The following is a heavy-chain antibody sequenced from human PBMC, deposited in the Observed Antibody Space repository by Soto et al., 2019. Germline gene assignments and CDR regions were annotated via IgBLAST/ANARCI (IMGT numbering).Heavy chain of an antibody. CDR3: ARDKHDSIQIRYYYGMDV. CDR1: GGTFSSYA. V-gene: IGHV1-69*13. D-gene: IGHD3-22*01. J-gene: IGHJ6*02. Sequence: GASVKVSCKASGGTFSSYAISWVRQAPGQGLEWMGGIIPIFGTANYAQKFQGRVTITADESTSTAYMELSSLRSEDTAVYYCARDKHDSIQIRYYYGMDVWGQGTTVTAP. CDR2: IIPIFGTA.